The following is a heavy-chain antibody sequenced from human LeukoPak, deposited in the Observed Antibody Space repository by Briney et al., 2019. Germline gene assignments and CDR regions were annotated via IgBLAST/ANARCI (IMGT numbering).Heavy chain of an antibody. CDR1: GLIVSSNY. V-gene: IGHV3-7*01. D-gene: IGHD1-14*01. CDR3: ARKTGDC. Sequence: GGCLRLSCAASGLIVSSNYMSWVRQAPGTGLEWVANIKQDGSEKYYVDSVKGRFTISRDNAKSSLYLQMDSLRVEDTAVYYCARKTGDCWGQGTLVIVSS. J-gene: IGHJ4*02. CDR2: IKQDGSEK.